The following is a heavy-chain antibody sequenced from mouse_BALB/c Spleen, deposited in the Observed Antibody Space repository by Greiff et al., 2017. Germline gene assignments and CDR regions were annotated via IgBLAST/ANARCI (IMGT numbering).Heavy chain of an antibody. V-gene: IGHV3-2*02. D-gene: IGHD1-1*02. CDR3: ARYDYVGAMDY. CDR2: ISYSGST. Sequence: VQLKESGPGLVKPSQSLSLTCTVTGYSITSDYAWNWIRQFPGNKLEWMGYISYSGSTSYNPSLKSRISITRDTSKNQFFLQLNSVTTEDTATYYCARYDYVGAMDYWGQGTSVTVSS. CDR1: GYSITSDYA. J-gene: IGHJ4*01.